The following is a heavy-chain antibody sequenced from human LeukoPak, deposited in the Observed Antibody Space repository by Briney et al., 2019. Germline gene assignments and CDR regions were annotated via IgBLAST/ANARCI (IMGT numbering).Heavy chain of an antibody. CDR3: ARSPGRWYFDY. Sequence: PSETLSLTCTVYGGSFTGYYWNWIRQPPGKGLEWIGEIHHSGSTNYNPSLKSRVTISVDTSKNQFSLKLSSVTAADTAVYYCARSPGRWYFDYWGQGTLVTVSS. CDR1: GGSFTGYY. J-gene: IGHJ4*02. D-gene: IGHD4-23*01. CDR2: IHHSGST. V-gene: IGHV4-34*01.